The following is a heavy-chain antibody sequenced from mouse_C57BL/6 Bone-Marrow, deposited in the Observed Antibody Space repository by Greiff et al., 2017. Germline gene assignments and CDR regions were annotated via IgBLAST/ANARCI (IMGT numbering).Heavy chain of an antibody. CDR2: IDPETGGT. CDR1: GYTFTDYE. D-gene: IGHD1-1*01. Sequence: QVQLQQSGAELVRPGASVTLSCKASGYTFTDYEMHWVKQTPVHGLEWIGAIDPETGGTAYNQKFKGKAILTADKSSSTAYMELRRLTSEYSALYYCTVTTVLATNFDYWGQGTTLTVSS. V-gene: IGHV1-15*01. CDR3: TVTTVLATNFDY. J-gene: IGHJ2*01.